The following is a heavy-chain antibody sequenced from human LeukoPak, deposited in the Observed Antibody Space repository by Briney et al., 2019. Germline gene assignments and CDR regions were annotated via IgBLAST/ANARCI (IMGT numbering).Heavy chain of an antibody. D-gene: IGHD1-26*01. CDR2: IIPIFGTA. Sequence: SSVKVSCKASGGTFSSYAISWVRQAPGQGLEWMGGIIPIFGTANYAQKFQGRVTITADESTSTAYTELSSLRSEDTAVYYCARGYALYSGRYIDFDYWGQGTLVTVSS. CDR1: GGTFSSYA. CDR3: ARGYALYSGRYIDFDY. V-gene: IGHV1-69*01. J-gene: IGHJ4*02.